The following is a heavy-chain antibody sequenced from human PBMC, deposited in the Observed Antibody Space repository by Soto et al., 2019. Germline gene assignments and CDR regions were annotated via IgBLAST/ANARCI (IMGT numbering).Heavy chain of an antibody. CDR3: ARHSSSWYVRGYYYYGMDV. CDR1: GGSISSYY. J-gene: IGHJ6*02. D-gene: IGHD6-13*01. CDR2: IYTSGST. V-gene: IGHV4-4*07. Sequence: QVQLQESGPGLVKPSETLSLTCTVSGGSISSYYWSWIRQPAGKGLEWIWRIYTSGSTNYNPSLKSRVTMSVDTSKNQFSLKLSSVTAADTAVYYCARHSSSWYVRGYYYYGMDVWGQGTTVTVSS.